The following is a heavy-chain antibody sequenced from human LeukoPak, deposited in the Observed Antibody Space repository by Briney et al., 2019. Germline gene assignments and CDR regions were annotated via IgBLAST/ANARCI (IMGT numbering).Heavy chain of an antibody. CDR2: IRYDGTNK. CDR3: ARDRGGTFDY. V-gene: IGHV3-30*02. J-gene: IGHJ4*02. D-gene: IGHD2-15*01. Sequence: GGSLRLSCAASGFTFSSYGMHWVRQAPGKGLEWVAFIRYDGTNKYYADSVKGRFTISRDNAKNTLYLQMNSLRAEDTAVYYCARDRGGTFDYWGQGTLVTVSS. CDR1: GFTFSSYG.